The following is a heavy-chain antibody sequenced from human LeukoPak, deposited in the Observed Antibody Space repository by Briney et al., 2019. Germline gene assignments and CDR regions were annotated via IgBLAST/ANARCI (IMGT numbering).Heavy chain of an antibody. CDR3: ARLIQLWLGDFDY. D-gene: IGHD5-18*01. CDR1: GLTFSSYA. CDR2: ISGSGGST. Sequence: PGGSLRLSCAASGLTFSSYAMSWVRQAPGKGLEWVSAISGSGGSTYYADSVKGRFTISRDNSKNTLYLQMNSLRAEDTAVYYCARLIQLWLGDFDYWGQGTLVTVSS. V-gene: IGHV3-23*01. J-gene: IGHJ4*02.